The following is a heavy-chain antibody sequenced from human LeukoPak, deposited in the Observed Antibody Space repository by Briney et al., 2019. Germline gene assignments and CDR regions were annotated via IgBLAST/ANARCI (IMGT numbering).Heavy chain of an antibody. Sequence: SETLSLTCTVSGGSVSSGSYYWSWIRQPPGKGLEWIGYIYDSGSTNYNPSLKSRVTISVDTSKNQFSLNLSTVTAADTAVYYCARGGGDYATSDAEYFQHWGQGTLVTVSS. J-gene: IGHJ1*01. D-gene: IGHD4-17*01. CDR3: ARGGGDYATSDAEYFQH. CDR2: IYDSGST. V-gene: IGHV4-61*01. CDR1: GGSVSSGSYY.